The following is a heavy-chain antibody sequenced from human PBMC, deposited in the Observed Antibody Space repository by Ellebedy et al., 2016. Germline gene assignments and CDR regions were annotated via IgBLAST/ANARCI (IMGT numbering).Heavy chain of an antibody. CDR1: GFTFSSYA. CDR2: ISGSGGST. D-gene: IGHD2-21*02. Sequence: GESLKISXAASGFTFSSYAMSWVRQAPGKGLEWVSAISGSGGSTYYADSVKGRFTISRDNSKNTLYLQMNSLRAEDTAVYYCAKKVVVTAGYYFDYWGQGTLVTVSS. CDR3: AKKVVVTAGYYFDY. J-gene: IGHJ4*02. V-gene: IGHV3-23*01.